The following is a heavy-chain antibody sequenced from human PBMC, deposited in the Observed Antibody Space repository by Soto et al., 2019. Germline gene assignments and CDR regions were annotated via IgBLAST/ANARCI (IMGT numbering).Heavy chain of an antibody. CDR3: AREKWLVRRNDPFDI. V-gene: IGHV1-46*01. J-gene: IGHJ3*02. Sequence: ASVKVSCKASGYTFINYYMHWVRQAPGQGLEWMGIINPNGGSTTYAQKFQGRVTLTRDTSTNTVNMELSSLRSEDTAVYYCAREKWLVRRNDPFDIRGQGTMVTVSS. D-gene: IGHD6-19*01. CDR1: GYTFINYY. CDR2: INPNGGST.